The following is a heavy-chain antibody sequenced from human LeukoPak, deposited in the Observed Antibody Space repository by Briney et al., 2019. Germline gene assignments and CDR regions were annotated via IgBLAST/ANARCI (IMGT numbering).Heavy chain of an antibody. CDR3: AKVGVYDSSGYPGLNWFDP. CDR1: GFTFSSYA. J-gene: IGHJ5*02. V-gene: IGHV3-23*01. CDR2: ISGSGGST. D-gene: IGHD3-22*01. Sequence: GGSLRLSCAASGFTFSSYAMSWVRQAPGKGLEWVSAISGSGGSTYYADSVKGRFTISRDNSKNTLYLQMNSLRAEDTAVYYCAKVGVYDSSGYPGLNWFDPWGQGTLVTVSS.